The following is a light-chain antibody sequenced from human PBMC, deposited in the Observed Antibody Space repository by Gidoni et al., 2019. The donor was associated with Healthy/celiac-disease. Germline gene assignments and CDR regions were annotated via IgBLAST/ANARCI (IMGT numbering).Light chain of an antibody. CDR2: DVS. CDR1: SSDVGGYNY. V-gene: IGLV2-11*01. CDR3: CSYAGSYTLV. Sequence: QSALTQPRSVSGSPGQSVTISCTGTSSDVGGYNYVSCYQQHPGKAPKLMIYDVSKRPSGVPNRFSGSKSGNTASLTISGLQTDDEVDYYCCSYAGSYTLVFGGGTKLTVL. J-gene: IGLJ2*01.